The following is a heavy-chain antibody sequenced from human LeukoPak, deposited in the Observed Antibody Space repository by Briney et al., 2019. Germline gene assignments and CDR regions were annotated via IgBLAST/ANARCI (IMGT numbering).Heavy chain of an antibody. Sequence: ASVKVSCKASGYTFTSYDINWVRQATGQGLQWMGWMNPNSGHTGYAQKFQGRVTISRNTSIRTAYMELSGLRSEDTAVYYCARGRASAGGYSGYDWGDWFDPWGQGTLVTVSS. D-gene: IGHD5-12*01. CDR2: MNPNSGHT. V-gene: IGHV1-8*01. CDR1: GYTFTSYD. CDR3: ARGRASAGGYSGYDWGDWFDP. J-gene: IGHJ5*02.